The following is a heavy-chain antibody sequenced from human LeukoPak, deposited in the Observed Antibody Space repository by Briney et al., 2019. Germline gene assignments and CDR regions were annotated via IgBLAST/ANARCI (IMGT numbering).Heavy chain of an antibody. CDR2: LYSGGST. V-gene: IGHV3-53*01. CDR1: GFTVSSSY. D-gene: IGHD1-26*01. J-gene: IGHJ3*02. Sequence: PGGSLRLSCAASGFTVSSSYMSWVRQAPGKGLEWVSVLYSGGSTYYADSVKSRFTISRDNSKNTLYLQMNSLRAEDTAVYYCARSHRGSNSLSFDIWGRGTKVTVSS. CDR3: ARSHRGSNSLSFDI.